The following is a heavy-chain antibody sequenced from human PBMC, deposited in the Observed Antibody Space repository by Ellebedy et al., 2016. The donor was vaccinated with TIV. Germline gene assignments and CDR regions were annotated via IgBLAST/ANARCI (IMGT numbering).Heavy chain of an antibody. J-gene: IGHJ5*02. CDR2: INAGNGNT. Sequence: ASVKVSCKASGYTFTSYAMHWVRQAPGQGLEWMGWINAGNGNTKYSQKFQGRVTITRDTSASTAYMELRSLRSDDTAVYYCARSRTLEDWFDPWGQGTLATVSS. CDR3: ARSRTLEDWFDP. V-gene: IGHV1-3*01. CDR1: GYTFTSYA. D-gene: IGHD1-14*01.